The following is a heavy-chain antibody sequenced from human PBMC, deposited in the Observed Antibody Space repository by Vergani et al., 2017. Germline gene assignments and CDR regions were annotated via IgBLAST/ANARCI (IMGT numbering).Heavy chain of an antibody. J-gene: IGHJ5*01. V-gene: IGHV3-74*03. CDR3: ARARCIETCYMSNWLDS. D-gene: IGHD3-9*01. CDR1: GFSFNSYW. CDR2: IKSDGSIT. Sequence: DVHLAESGGGFFQPGGSLRLSCSASGFSFNSYWMHWVRQGPGKGVFWVSRIKSDGSITAYADSVKGRFTISRDNAQNTLYLQMNNLRVEDTGVYYCARARCIETCYMSNWLDSWGQGTLVTVSS.